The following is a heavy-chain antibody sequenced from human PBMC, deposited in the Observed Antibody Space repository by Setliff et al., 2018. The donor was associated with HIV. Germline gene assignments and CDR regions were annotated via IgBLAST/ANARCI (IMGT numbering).Heavy chain of an antibody. J-gene: IGHJ4*02. CDR1: GGSISSSTYY. Sequence: SETLSLACTVSGGSISSSTYYWGWIRQPPGKGLEWIGTIYYSGSTNYNPSLKSRVTISVDTSKNQFSLKLRSVTAADTAVYYCEVAGQWGQGTLVTVSS. V-gene: IGHV4-39*07. CDR3: EVAGQ. D-gene: IGHD6-19*01. CDR2: IYYSGST.